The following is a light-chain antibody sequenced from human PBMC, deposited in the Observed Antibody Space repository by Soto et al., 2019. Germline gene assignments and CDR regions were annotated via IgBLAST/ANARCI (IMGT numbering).Light chain of an antibody. CDR2: DAS. CDR1: QDINIY. V-gene: IGKV1-33*01. CDR3: QQYDILPIT. Sequence: DIQMTQSPSSLFGSVCDRGAITCQATQDINIYLNWYQQKPGKAPNLLIYDASNLEIGVPSRFSGSGSGTHFTFTISSLQTEDIGTYYCQQYDILPITFGRGTRLEIK. J-gene: IGKJ5*01.